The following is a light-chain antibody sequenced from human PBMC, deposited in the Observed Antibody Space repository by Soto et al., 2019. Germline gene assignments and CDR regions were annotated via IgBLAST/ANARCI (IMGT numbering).Light chain of an antibody. CDR3: QQYGSSPLT. V-gene: IGKV3-20*01. Sequence: VLTQSPGTLSLSPGEGATLPCRASQSLSSDYLAWYQQKPGQAPRLLIYGASSRATGIPDRFSGSGSGTDFTLTISRLEPEDFAVYYCQQYGSSPLTFGGGTKVDIK. J-gene: IGKJ4*01. CDR2: GAS. CDR1: QSLSSDY.